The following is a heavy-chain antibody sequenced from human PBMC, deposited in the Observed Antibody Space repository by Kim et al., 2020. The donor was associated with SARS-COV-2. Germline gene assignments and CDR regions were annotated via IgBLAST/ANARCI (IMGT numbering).Heavy chain of an antibody. CDR2: ILPHLNTP. CDR3: ARDRGVAIDY. J-gene: IGHJ4*02. V-gene: IGHV1-69*10. CDR1: GDTFSDYA. D-gene: IGHD2-15*01. Sequence: SVKVSCKASGDTFSDYAINWVRQAPGQGLEWMGGILPHLNTPTYAQKFQGRVTVSSDTSTSTAYMELTGLTNADTAVFYCARDRGVAIDYWGQGTLLNVSS.